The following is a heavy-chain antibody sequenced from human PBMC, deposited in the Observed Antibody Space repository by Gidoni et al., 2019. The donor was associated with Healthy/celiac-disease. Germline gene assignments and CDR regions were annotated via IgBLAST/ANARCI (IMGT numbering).Heavy chain of an antibody. V-gene: IGHV3-23*04. CDR1: GFSFRSYA. Sequence: EVQLVESGGGLVQPGGSLRLSCAASGFSFRSYAMSWVRQAPGKGLEWVSGISGSGASTYYAGSVKGRFTISRDNSKNTLYLQMNSLRAEETAVYYCAKDGAAVAGMGLDAFDIWGQGTMVTVSS. CDR3: AKDGAAVAGMGLDAFDI. J-gene: IGHJ3*02. D-gene: IGHD6-19*01. CDR2: ISGSGAST.